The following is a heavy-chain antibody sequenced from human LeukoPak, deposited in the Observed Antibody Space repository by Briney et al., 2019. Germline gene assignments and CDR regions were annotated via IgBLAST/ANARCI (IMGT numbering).Heavy chain of an antibody. Sequence: ASVKVSCKASGYTFTDYYMHWVRQAPRQGLEWMGWINPKSGGTNYAQNFQGRVTMTRDTSISTAYMELSGLRSDDRAVYYCVRDAIAAAGTGGWGQGTLVTVSS. CDR3: VRDAIAAAGTGG. V-gene: IGHV1-2*02. J-gene: IGHJ4*02. CDR2: INPKSGGT. D-gene: IGHD6-13*01. CDR1: GYTFTDYY.